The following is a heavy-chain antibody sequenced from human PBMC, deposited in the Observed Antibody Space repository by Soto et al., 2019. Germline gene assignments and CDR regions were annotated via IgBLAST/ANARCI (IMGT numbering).Heavy chain of an antibody. V-gene: IGHV4-30-4*01. CDR2: IYYSGST. Sequence: SEILSLTCTVSGGSISSGDYYWSWIRQPPGKGLEWIGYIYYSGSTYYNPSLKSRVTISVDTSKNQFSLKLSSVTAADTAVYYCARGGTLEAFDIWGQGTMVTVSS. D-gene: IGHD1-1*01. CDR3: ARGGTLEAFDI. CDR1: GGSISSGDYY. J-gene: IGHJ3*02.